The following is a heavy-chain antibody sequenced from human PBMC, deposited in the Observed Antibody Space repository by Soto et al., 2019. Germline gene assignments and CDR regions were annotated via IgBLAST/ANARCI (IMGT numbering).Heavy chain of an antibody. Sequence: SETLSLTCTVSGGSTRNYFWSWIRQPPGKGLEWIGCIYYSGTTNYNSSLKSRVTISLDTSKNQFSLRLRSVTAADTAVYYCARYVNPYDTAVWFDPLGQGTLVTVSS. V-gene: IGHV4-59*01. CDR1: GGSTRNYF. J-gene: IGHJ5*02. CDR3: ARYVNPYDTAVWFDP. D-gene: IGHD3-9*01. CDR2: IYYSGTT.